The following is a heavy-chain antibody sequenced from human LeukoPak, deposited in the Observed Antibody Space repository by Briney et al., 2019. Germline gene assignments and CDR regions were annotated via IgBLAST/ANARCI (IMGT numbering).Heavy chain of an antibody. D-gene: IGHD2-2*01. CDR1: GGSISSYY. Sequence: SETLSLTCTVSGGSISSYYWSWIRQPPGKGLEWIGYIYYSGSTNYNPSLKSRVTISVDTSKNQFSLKLSSVTAADTAVYYCARAIIPNCSSTSCYLSSGVPAFDIWGQGTMVTVSS. CDR2: IYYSGST. V-gene: IGHV4-59*01. J-gene: IGHJ3*02. CDR3: ARAIIPNCSSTSCYLSSGVPAFDI.